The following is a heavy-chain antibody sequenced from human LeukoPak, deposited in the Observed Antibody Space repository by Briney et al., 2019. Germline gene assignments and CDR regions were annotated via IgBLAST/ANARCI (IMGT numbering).Heavy chain of an antibody. CDR3: ARDLPSTQYYYDSRGPWMDY. J-gene: IGHJ4*02. D-gene: IGHD3-22*01. CDR1: GYTFTSYG. Sequence: GASVKVSCKASGYTFTSYGISWVRQAPGQGLEWMGWISAYNGNTNYAQKLQGRVTMTTDTSTSTAYMELRSLRSDDTAVYCCARDLPSTQYYYDSRGPWMDYWGQGTLVTVSS. V-gene: IGHV1-18*01. CDR2: ISAYNGNT.